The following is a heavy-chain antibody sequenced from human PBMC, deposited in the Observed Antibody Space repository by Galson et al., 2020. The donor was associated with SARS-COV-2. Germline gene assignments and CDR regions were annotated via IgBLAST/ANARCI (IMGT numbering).Heavy chain of an antibody. D-gene: IGHD3-3*01. CDR2: IIPILGIA. CDR3: ARGYYDFWSCLRYYYYYMDV. J-gene: IGHJ6*03. CDR1: GGTFSSYA. Sequence: SVKVSCKASGGTFSSYAISWVRQAPGQGLEWMGGIIPILGIANYAQKFQGRVTITADKSTSTAYMELSSLRSEDTAVYYCARGYYDFWSCLRYYYYYMDVWGKGTTVTVSS. V-gene: IGHV1-69*10.